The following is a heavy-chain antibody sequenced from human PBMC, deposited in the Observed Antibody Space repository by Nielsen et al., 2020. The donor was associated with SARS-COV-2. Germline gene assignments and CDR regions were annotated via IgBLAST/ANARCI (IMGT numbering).Heavy chain of an antibody. Sequence: GASLRLSCAASGFTFSSYAMSWVRQAPGKGLEWASAISGSGGSTYYADSVKGRFTISRDNSKNTLYLQMNSLRAEDTAVYYCAKATTVTTSPIWGQGTMVTVSS. CDR3: AKATTVTTSPI. CDR1: GFTFSSYA. V-gene: IGHV3-23*01. D-gene: IGHD4-17*01. J-gene: IGHJ3*02. CDR2: ISGSGGST.